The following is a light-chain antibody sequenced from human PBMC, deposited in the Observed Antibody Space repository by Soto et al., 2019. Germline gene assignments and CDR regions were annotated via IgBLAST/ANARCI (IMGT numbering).Light chain of an antibody. Sequence: DIPMTQSPSSLPASVGDRVTITCRASQAISNSLAWYQQKPGKVPKVLIYAASTLQSGVPSRFSGSGSGTDFTLTITSLQPEDVATYFCQKYHSAPFTFGPGTKLDIK. CDR3: QKYHSAPFT. CDR2: AAS. V-gene: IGKV1-27*01. CDR1: QAISNS. J-gene: IGKJ3*01.